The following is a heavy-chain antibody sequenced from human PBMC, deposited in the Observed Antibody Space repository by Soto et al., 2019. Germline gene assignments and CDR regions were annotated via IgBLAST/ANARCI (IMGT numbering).Heavy chain of an antibody. CDR3: VKSGNYYDSSGPSAFDI. J-gene: IGHJ3*02. Sequence: ASVKVSCKASGHTLTGYYMHWVRQAPGQGLEWMGWINPNSGSTYYADSVKGRFTISRDNSKNTLYLQMSSLRAEDTAVYYCVKSGNYYDSSGPSAFDIWGQGTMVT. CDR2: INPNSGST. V-gene: IGHV1-2*02. D-gene: IGHD3-22*01. CDR1: GHTLTGYY.